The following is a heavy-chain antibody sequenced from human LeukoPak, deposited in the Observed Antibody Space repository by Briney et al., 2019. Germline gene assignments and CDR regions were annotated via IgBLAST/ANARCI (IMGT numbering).Heavy chain of an antibody. CDR1: GFTFSRYN. V-gene: IGHV3-21*06. Sequence: GGSLRLSCAAPGFTFSRYNMNWVRQAPGKGLEWVSFISLSGSYMYYADSVKGRFTIAGDNAKNSLYLQMDSLRADDTAVYYCARENILEDTSTVDYWGQGTLVTVSS. CDR2: ISLSGSYM. D-gene: IGHD5-12*01. J-gene: IGHJ4*02. CDR3: ARENILEDTSTVDY.